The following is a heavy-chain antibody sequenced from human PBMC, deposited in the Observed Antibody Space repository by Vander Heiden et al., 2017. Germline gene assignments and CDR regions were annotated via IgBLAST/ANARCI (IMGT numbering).Heavy chain of an antibody. J-gene: IGHJ4*02. V-gene: IGHV3-23*01. CDR1: GLTLSSYA. CDR3: AKKRQWLVDFDY. D-gene: IGHD6-19*01. Sequence: EVQVLESGGGLVQPGGSLRLPCAAPGLTLSSYAMSWGRQVPGKGLEWVSTISGNGDYTYYADSVKGRFTISRDNSRNTLYLQMNSLRAEDTAVYYCAKKRQWLVDFDYWGQGTLVTVSS. CDR2: ISGNGDYT.